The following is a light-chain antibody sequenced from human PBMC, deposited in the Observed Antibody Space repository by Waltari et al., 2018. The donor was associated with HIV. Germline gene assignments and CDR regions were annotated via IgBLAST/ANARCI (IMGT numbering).Light chain of an antibody. CDR3: QSPDSGTYVV. CDR1: ALPKQY. J-gene: IGLJ2*01. Sequence: SYDLTQPPSVSVSPGQTARITSSGAALPKQYAFWYQQKPGQAPVLVIYKDSERPSGIPERFSGSSSGTTVTLTISGVQAEDEADYYCQSPDSGTYVVFGGGTKLTVL. V-gene: IGLV3-25*03. CDR2: KDS.